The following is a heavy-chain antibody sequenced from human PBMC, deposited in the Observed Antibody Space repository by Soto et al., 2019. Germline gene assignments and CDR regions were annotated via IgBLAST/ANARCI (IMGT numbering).Heavy chain of an antibody. V-gene: IGHV1-18*01. J-gene: IGHJ3*02. CDR3: ARDRTKTGYCSGGSCLDAFDI. D-gene: IGHD2-15*01. Sequence: ASVKVSCKASGYSFTTYGISWVRQAPGQGLEWMGWISGYNGNTNYAQSLQGRVTMTTDTSTSTAYMELRSLRSEDTAVYYCARDRTKTGYCSGGSCLDAFDIWGQGTMVTVSS. CDR1: GYSFTTYG. CDR2: ISGYNGNT.